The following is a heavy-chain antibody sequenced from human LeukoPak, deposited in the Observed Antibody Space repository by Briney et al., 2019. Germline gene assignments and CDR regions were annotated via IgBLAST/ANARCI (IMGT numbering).Heavy chain of an antibody. V-gene: IGHV3-33*01. Sequence: GRSLRLSCAASGFTFSSYGMRWVRQAPGKGLEWVAVIWYDGSNKYYADSVKGRFTISRDNSKNTLYLQMNSLRAEDTAVYYCAREGTAMDMPDYWGQGTLVTVSS. CDR3: AREGTAMDMPDY. CDR1: GFTFSSYG. D-gene: IGHD5-18*01. CDR2: IWYDGSNK. J-gene: IGHJ4*02.